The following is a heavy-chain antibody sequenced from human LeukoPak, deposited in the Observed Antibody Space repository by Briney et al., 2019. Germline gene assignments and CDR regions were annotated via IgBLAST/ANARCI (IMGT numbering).Heavy chain of an antibody. CDR3: ARDYGSPLGGLRKFDY. V-gene: IGHV1-18*01. D-gene: IGHD3-10*01. Sequence: GASVKVSCKASGYTFTSYGISWVRQAPGQGLEWMGWISAYSGNTNYAQKLQGRVTMTTDTSTSTAYMELRSLRSDDTAVYYCARDYGSPLGGLRKFDYWGQGTLVTVSS. J-gene: IGHJ4*02. CDR2: ISAYSGNT. CDR1: GYTFTSYG.